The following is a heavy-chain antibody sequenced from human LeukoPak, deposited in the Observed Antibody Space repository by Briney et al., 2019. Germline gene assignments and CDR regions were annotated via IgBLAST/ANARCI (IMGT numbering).Heavy chain of an antibody. V-gene: IGHV4-34*01. CDR2: IDHSGST. CDR3: ARDGPIGVYY. Sequence: SETLSLTCAVYGGSFSGYYWSWIRQPPGKGLEWIGEIDHSGSTNYNPSLKSRVTISVDTSKNQFSLKLSSVTAADTAVYYCARDGPIGVYYWGQGTLVTVSS. CDR1: GGSFSGYY. J-gene: IGHJ4*02. D-gene: IGHD3-16*01.